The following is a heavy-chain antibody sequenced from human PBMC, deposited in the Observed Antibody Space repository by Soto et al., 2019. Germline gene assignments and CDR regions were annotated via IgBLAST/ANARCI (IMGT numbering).Heavy chain of an antibody. D-gene: IGHD3-22*01. V-gene: IGHV1-2*02. Sequence: QVQLVQSGAEVKKPGASVKVSCKASGYTFTGYFMHWVRQAPGQGLEWMGWINPNSGDTNYAQKFQGRVTMTRDMSISTAYMELRRLTSDDTAVYYCARVRTYYYSSGSLHYWGQGPLVTVSS. J-gene: IGHJ4*02. CDR2: INPNSGDT. CDR1: GYTFTGYF. CDR3: ARVRTYYYSSGSLHY.